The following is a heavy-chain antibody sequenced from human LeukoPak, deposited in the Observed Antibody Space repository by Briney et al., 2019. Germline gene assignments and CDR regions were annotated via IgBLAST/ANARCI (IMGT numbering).Heavy chain of an antibody. CDR1: GFTFSSYG. D-gene: IGHD3-22*01. Sequence: GGSLRLSCAASGFTFSSYGMSWVRQAPGKGLEWVSAISGSGGSTYYADSVKGRFTISRDNSKNTLYLQMNSLRAEDTAVYYCARYSSGYYNDFDYWGQGTLVTVSS. CDR2: ISGSGGST. CDR3: ARYSSGYYNDFDY. J-gene: IGHJ4*02. V-gene: IGHV3-23*01.